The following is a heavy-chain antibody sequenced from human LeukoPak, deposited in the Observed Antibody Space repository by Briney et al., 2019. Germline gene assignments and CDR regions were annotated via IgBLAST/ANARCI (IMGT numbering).Heavy chain of an antibody. CDR1: GFTFSSYA. Sequence: GGSLRLSCAASGFTFSSYAMHWVRQAPGKGLEYVSAISSNGGSTYYANSVKGRFTISRDNSKNTLYLQMGSLRAEDMAVYYCARGGRDIVVVPAATDFDYWGQGTLVTVSS. V-gene: IGHV3-64*01. CDR2: ISSNGGST. J-gene: IGHJ4*02. CDR3: ARGGRDIVVVPAATDFDY. D-gene: IGHD2-2*01.